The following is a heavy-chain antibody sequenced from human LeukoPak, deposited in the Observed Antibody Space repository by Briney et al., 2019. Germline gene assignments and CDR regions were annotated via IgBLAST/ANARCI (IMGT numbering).Heavy chain of an antibody. Sequence: RSSETLSLTCTVSGGSISSSSYYWGWLRQPPGKGLEWIGSMYYSGSTYYNPSLKSRVTISVDTSKNQFSLKLSSVTAADTAVYYCARLGLTATSDYWGQGTLVTVSS. CDR3: ARLGLTATSDY. V-gene: IGHV4-39*01. J-gene: IGHJ4*02. CDR1: GGSISSSSYY. D-gene: IGHD1-26*01. CDR2: MYYSGST.